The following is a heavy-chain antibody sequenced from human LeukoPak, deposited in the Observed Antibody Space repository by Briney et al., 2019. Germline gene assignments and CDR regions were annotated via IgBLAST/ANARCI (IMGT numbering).Heavy chain of an antibody. CDR2: ISYDGSNK. J-gene: IGHJ4*02. Sequence: PGGSLRLSCAASGFTLSSYGMHWVRQAPGKGLEWVAVISYDGSNKYYADSVKGRFTISRDNSKNTLYLQMNSLRAEDTAVYYCAKDQYDYWGQGTLVTVSS. CDR3: AKDQYDY. V-gene: IGHV3-30*18. CDR1: GFTLSSYG.